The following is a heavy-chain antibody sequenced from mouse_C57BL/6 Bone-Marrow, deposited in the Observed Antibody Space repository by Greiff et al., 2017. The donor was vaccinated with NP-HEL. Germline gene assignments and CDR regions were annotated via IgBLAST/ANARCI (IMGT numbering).Heavy chain of an antibody. CDR3: ARGTTVVAGDYAMDY. CDR1: GYTFTSYW. CDR2: IDPSDSET. V-gene: IGHV1-52*01. Sequence: QVQLQQPGAELVRPGSSVKLSCKASGYTFTSYWMHWVKQRPIQGLEWIGNIDPSDSETHYNQKFKDKATLTVNKSSSPAYMQLSSLTSADSAVYYCARGTTVVAGDYAMDYWGQGTSVTVSS. D-gene: IGHD1-1*01. J-gene: IGHJ4*01.